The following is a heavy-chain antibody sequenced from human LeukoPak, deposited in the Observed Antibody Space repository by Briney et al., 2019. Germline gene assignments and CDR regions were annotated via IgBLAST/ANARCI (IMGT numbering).Heavy chain of an antibody. Sequence: PSETLSLTCTVSGGSISSYYWSWIRQPPGKGLEWIGYIYYSGSTNYNPSLKSRVTISVDTSKNQFSLKLSSVTAADTAVYYCASAAYSSSPYYYGMDVWGQGTTVTVSS. D-gene: IGHD6-6*01. V-gene: IGHV4-59*08. CDR3: ASAAYSSSPYYYGMDV. J-gene: IGHJ6*02. CDR1: GGSISSYY. CDR2: IYYSGST.